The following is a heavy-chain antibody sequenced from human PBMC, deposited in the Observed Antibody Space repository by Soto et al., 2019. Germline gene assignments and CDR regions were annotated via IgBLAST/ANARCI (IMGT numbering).Heavy chain of an antibody. Sequence: QVQLVASGGGVVQPGRSLRLSCAASGFTFSSYGMHWFRHAPGKGLEWVAVISYDGSNKYYADSVKGRFTISRDNSKNKLYLQMNSLSAEDTAVYYCSKDQYSGSYQPDYWGQGTLVTVSS. CDR3: SKDQYSGSYQPDY. J-gene: IGHJ4*02. CDR2: ISYDGSNK. V-gene: IGHV3-30*18. D-gene: IGHD1-26*01. CDR1: GFTFSSYG.